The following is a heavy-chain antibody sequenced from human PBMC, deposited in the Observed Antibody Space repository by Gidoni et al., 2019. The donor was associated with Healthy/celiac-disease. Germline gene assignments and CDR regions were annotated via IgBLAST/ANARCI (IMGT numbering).Heavy chain of an antibody. V-gene: IGHV1-69*01. CDR2: IIPIFGTA. CDR1: GGTFSSYA. Sequence: QVQLVQSGAEVQKPGSSVKVSCKASGGTFSSYAISWGRQAPGQGLEWIGGIIPIFGTANYAQKFQGRVTITADESTSTAYMELSSLRSEDTAVYYCARGLGIAAANAFDIWGQGTMVTVSS. D-gene: IGHD6-13*01. J-gene: IGHJ3*02. CDR3: ARGLGIAAANAFDI.